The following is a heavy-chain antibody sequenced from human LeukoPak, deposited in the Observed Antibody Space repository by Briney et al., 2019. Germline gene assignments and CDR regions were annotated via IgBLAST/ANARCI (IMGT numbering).Heavy chain of an antibody. CDR2: IYHTGST. Sequence: PSETLSLTCTVSGASISSGTYSWSWIRQPPGEGLEWIGYIYHTGSTYYNPSLKSRVTISVDTSKNQFSLKLSSVTAADTAVYYCARRGYSYALLDYWGQGTLVTVSS. D-gene: IGHD5-18*01. V-gene: IGHV4-30-2*01. CDR1: GASISSGTYS. J-gene: IGHJ4*02. CDR3: ARRGYSYALLDY.